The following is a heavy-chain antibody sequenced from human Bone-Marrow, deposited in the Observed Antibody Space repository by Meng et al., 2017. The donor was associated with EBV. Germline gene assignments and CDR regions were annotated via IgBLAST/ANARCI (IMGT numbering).Heavy chain of an antibody. D-gene: IGHD3-10*01. CDR2: INPNSGGT. Sequence: GGGVKKPRPRGKSSCQASAHTSTGYYMHWVRQAPGQWLEWMGRINPNSGGTNHAQKFQGKVTMTTDTSISTAYMELSRLRSDDTAVYYCARDLVRGVYNWFDPWGQGTLVTVSS. CDR1: AHTSTGYY. V-gene: IGHV1-2*06. J-gene: IGHJ5*02. CDR3: ARDLVRGVYNWFDP.